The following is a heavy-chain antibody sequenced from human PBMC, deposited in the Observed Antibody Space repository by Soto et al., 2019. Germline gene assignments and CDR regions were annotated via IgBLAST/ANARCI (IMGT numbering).Heavy chain of an antibody. J-gene: IGHJ4*02. D-gene: IGHD1-1*01. CDR1: GFDFNIYW. CDR2: INQDGTSA. V-gene: IGHV3-74*01. Sequence: VQLVESGGGLVQPGGSLRLSCATSGFDFNIYWMHWARQVLGKGLVWLSRINQDGTSACYADAVRGRFTISRDNAKKTVYLQMNSLRVEDTAVYYCVEEGGAGTGYWGQGTLVTVSS. CDR3: VEEGGAGTGY.